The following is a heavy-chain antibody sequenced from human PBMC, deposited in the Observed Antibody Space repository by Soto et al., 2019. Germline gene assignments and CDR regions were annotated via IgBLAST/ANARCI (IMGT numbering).Heavy chain of an antibody. CDR3: ARNYDSSGYYVSFDY. CDR2: IIPIFGTA. Sequence: SVKVSCKASGGTFSSYAISWVRQAPGQGLEWMGGIIPIFGTANYAQKFQGRVTITADKSMSTAYMELSSLRSEDTAVYYCARNYDSSGYYVSFDYWGQGTLVTVSS. V-gene: IGHV1-69*06. D-gene: IGHD3-22*01. J-gene: IGHJ4*02. CDR1: GGTFSSYA.